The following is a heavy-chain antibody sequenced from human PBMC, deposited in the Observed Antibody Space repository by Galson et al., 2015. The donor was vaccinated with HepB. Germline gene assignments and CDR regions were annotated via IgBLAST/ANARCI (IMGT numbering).Heavy chain of an antibody. CDR2: INSNSNNI. D-gene: IGHD6-19*01. CDR3: ARDRSGSGWYRGAFDI. CDR1: GSTFRPYT. J-gene: IGHJ3*02. V-gene: IGHV3-48*01. Sequence: SLRLSCAASGSTFRPYTMNWVRQAPGNGLECISYINSNSNNIYYAESVKGRFTISRENAKSSLYLQMGSLRAEDMAVYYCARDRSGSGWYRGAFDIWGQGTVVTVSS.